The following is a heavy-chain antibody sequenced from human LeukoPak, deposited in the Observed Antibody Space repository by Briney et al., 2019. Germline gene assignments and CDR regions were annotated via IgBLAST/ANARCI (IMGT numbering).Heavy chain of an antibody. V-gene: IGHV1-18*01. CDR3: ARRRVLRYFDWFPRNDAFDI. D-gene: IGHD3-9*01. CDR2: ISAYNGNT. Sequence: GASVEVSCKASGYTFTSYGISWVRQAPGQGLEWMGWISAYNGNTNYAQKLQGRVTMTTDTSTSTAYMELSSLRSEDTAVYYCARRRVLRYFDWFPRNDAFDIWGQGTMVTVSS. CDR1: GYTFTSYG. J-gene: IGHJ3*02.